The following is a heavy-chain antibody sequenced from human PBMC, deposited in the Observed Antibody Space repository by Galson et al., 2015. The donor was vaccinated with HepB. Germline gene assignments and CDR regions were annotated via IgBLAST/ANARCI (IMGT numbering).Heavy chain of an antibody. Sequence: SLRLSCAASGFTFSSYAMHWVRQAPGKGLEWVAVISYDGSNKYYADSVKGRFTISRDNSKNTLYLQMNSLRAEDTAVYYCARDAYCSSTSCYSGAFDIWGQGTMVTVSS. J-gene: IGHJ3*02. V-gene: IGHV3-30-3*01. CDR1: GFTFSSYA. D-gene: IGHD2-2*01. CDR2: ISYDGSNK. CDR3: ARDAYCSSTSCYSGAFDI.